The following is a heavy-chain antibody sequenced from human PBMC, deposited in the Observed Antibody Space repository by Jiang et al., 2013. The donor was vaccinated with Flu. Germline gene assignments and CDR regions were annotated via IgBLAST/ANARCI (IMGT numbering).Heavy chain of an antibody. V-gene: IGHV1-69*04. CDR2: IIPILGIA. J-gene: IGHJ4*02. CDR1: GGTFSSYT. CDR3: AREYYSDSSSGANSYYFDY. Sequence: SGAEVKRPGSSVNVSCKASGGTFSSYTINWVRLAPGQGLEWMGRIIPILGIANYAQKFQGRVTITADKSTSTAYMELSSLRSEDTAVYYCAREYYSDSSSGANSYYFDYWGQGTLVTVSS. D-gene: IGHD3-22*01.